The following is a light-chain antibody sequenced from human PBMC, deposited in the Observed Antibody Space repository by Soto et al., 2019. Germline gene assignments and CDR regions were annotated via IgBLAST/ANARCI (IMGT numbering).Light chain of an antibody. J-gene: IGLJ1*01. V-gene: IGLV2-14*03. CDR3: SSYTSTSTLV. CDR1: SSDVGYYNY. Sequence: QSALTQPASVSGSPGQSITISCTGTSSDVGYYNYVSWYQQHPGKVPKLMIYDVRYRPSGVSDRFSGSKSGNTASLTLSGLHAEDEADYYCSSYTSTSTLVFGTGTKLTVL. CDR2: DVR.